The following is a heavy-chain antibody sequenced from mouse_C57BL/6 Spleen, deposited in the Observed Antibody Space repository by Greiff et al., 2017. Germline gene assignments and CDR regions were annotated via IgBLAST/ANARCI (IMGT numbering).Heavy chain of an antibody. D-gene: IGHD1-1*01. J-gene: IGHJ4*01. CDR2: IYPGSGST. V-gene: IGHV1-55*01. CDR1: GYTFTSSW. Sequence: QVQLQQPGAELVKPGASVKMSCKASGYTFTSSWITWVKQRPGQGLEWIGDIYPGSGSTNYNEKFKSKATLTVDTSSSTAYMQLSSLTSEDSAVYYCAREGAVVANYYAMDYWGQGTSVTVSS. CDR3: AREGAVVANYYAMDY.